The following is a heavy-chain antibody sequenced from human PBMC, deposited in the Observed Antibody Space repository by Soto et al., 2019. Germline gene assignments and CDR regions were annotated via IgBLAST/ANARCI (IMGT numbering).Heavy chain of an antibody. D-gene: IGHD3-10*01. Sequence: QVQLVQSGAEVKKPGASVKVSCKASGYTFTSYAMHWVRQAPGQRLEWMGWINDGNGNTKYSQKFQGRVTITRDTSASTAYMQLSSLISEDTPVYYFPSVMGFALSDSWGQGPLVTVSS. CDR1: GYTFTSYA. CDR3: PSVMGFALSDS. V-gene: IGHV1-3*01. CDR2: INDGNGNT. J-gene: IGHJ4*02.